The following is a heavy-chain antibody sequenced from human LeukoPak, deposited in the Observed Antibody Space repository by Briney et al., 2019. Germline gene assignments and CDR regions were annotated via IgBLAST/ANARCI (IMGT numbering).Heavy chain of an antibody. J-gene: IGHJ5*02. CDR2: IYYSGST. CDR3: ARHGPITMVRGVIIATNWFDP. V-gene: IGHV4-39*01. Sequence: SETLSLTCTVFGGSISSSSYYWGWIRQPPGNGLEWIGSIYYSGSTYYNPSLKSRVTISVDTSKNQFSLKLSSVTAADTAVYYCARHGPITMVRGVIIATNWFDPWGQGTLVTVSS. D-gene: IGHD3-10*01. CDR1: GGSISSSSYY.